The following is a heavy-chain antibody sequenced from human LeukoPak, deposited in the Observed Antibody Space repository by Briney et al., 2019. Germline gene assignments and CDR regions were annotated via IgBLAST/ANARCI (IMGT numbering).Heavy chain of an antibody. D-gene: IGHD6-13*01. V-gene: IGHV1-46*01. CDR1: GYSFTSHY. J-gene: IGHJ4*02. CDR3: ARELAAAGTGMDY. CDR2: ISPSGGYT. Sequence: ASVKVSCKASGYSFTSHYIHWVRQAPGQGLEWMGIISPSGGYTDYAHKFQGRVTMTRDTFTSTVYMELRSLISEDTAVYYCARELAAAGTGMDYWGQGTLVTVSS.